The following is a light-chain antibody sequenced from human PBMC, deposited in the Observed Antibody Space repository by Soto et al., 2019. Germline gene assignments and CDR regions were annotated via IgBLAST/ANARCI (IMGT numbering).Light chain of an antibody. V-gene: IGKV3-20*01. CDR2: GAS. CDR3: QQYGSSPLT. Sequence: EIVLTQSPGTLSFSPGERATLSCRASQSLSSTYLAWYQQKPGQAPRLLIYGASNRATGIPDRFSGSGSGTDFTLTINRLEPEDFAVYYCQQYGSSPLTFGQGTKVDIK. CDR1: QSLSSTY. J-gene: IGKJ1*01.